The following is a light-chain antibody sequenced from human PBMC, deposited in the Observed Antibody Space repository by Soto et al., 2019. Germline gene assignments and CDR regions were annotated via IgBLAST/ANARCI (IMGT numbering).Light chain of an antibody. V-gene: IGKV2-30*02. CDR3: MQGTYRRT. Sequence: DIVMTQSPLSLPVTLGQPASISCRSSQSLVHGDGNTYLNWYLQRPGQSPRRLIYRVSNRDTGVPDRFSGSWSGTDFTLKISRVEADDVGVYYCMQGTYRRTFGQGTKVEIK. CDR1: QSLVHGDGNTY. CDR2: RVS. J-gene: IGKJ1*01.